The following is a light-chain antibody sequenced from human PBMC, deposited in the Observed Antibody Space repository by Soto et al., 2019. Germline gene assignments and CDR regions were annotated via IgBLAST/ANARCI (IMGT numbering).Light chain of an antibody. CDR3: HSYDVILRAPA. CDR1: RSNIGAGYD. J-gene: IGLJ2*01. V-gene: IGLV1-40*01. Sequence: QSVLTQPPSLSGSPGQRVTISCTGSRSNIGAGYDVHWYQHLPGTAPKVLIFDNSNRPSGVPDRFSGSKSGTSASLAITGLQAEDEAVYYCHSYDVILRAPAFGGGTKLTVL. CDR2: DNS.